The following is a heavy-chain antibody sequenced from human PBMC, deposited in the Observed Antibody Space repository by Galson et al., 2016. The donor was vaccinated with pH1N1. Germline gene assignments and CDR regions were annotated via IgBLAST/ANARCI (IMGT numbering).Heavy chain of an antibody. V-gene: IGHV3-30*04. CDR1: GFSFSSYP. D-gene: IGHD5-18*01. CDR2: ASFDGGTT. Sequence: SLRLSCAASGFSFSSYPMHWVRQAPGKGLEWVTVASFDGGTTYYADAVKGRFTISRDNDKSTLYLQMGSLRAEDTATYYCATSYTYGYGAAFDLWGQGTTVIVSS. J-gene: IGHJ3*01. CDR3: ATSYTYGYGAAFDL.